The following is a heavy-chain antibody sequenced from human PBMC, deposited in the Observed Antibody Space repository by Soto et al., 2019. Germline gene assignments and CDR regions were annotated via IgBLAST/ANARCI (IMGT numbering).Heavy chain of an antibody. CDR2: ISYDGSNK. J-gene: IGHJ4*02. CDR3: ARDNEPHYDILTGYYSGIDY. V-gene: IGHV3-30-3*01. D-gene: IGHD3-9*01. CDR1: GFTFSSYA. Sequence: QVQLVESGGGVVQPGRSLRLSCEASGFTFSSYAMHWVRQAPGKGLEWVAVISYDGSNKYYADSVKGRFTISRDNSKNTLYLQMNSLRAEDTAVYYCARDNEPHYDILTGYYSGIDYWGQGTLVTVSS.